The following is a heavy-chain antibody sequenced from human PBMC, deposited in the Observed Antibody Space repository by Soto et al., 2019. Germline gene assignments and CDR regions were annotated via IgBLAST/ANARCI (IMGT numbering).Heavy chain of an antibody. Sequence: GSGPTLVNPTQTLTLTCTFSGFSLSTSGVGVGWIRQPPGKALEWLALIYWNDDKRYSPSLKSRLTITKDTSKNQVVLTMTNMDPVDTATYYCARSYYDYVWGSYRFPTMLREFDPWGQGTLVTVSS. J-gene: IGHJ5*02. D-gene: IGHD3-16*02. CDR3: ARSYYDYVWGSYRFPTMLREFDP. V-gene: IGHV2-5*01. CDR1: GFSLSTSGVG. CDR2: IYWNDDK.